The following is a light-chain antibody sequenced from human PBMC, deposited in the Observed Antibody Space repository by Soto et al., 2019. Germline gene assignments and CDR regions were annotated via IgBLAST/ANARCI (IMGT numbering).Light chain of an antibody. V-gene: IGKV3-11*01. CDR2: DAS. CDR1: QSVSIH. J-gene: IGKJ3*01. CDR3: QQCSSWPFT. Sequence: VVLTQSPATLSLSPGERATLSCRASQSVSIHLAWYQQKPGQAPRLLIYDASSRATGHPARFSGSGSGTDFTLTISRLEPEEFAVYYCQQCSSWPFTFGPGPKVDIK.